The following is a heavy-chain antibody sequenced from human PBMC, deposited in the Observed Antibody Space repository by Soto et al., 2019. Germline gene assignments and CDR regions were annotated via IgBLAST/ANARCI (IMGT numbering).Heavy chain of an antibody. CDR3: ARVPSP. CDR1: GGSISRGGYS. CDR2: IYHSGST. J-gene: IGHJ5*02. Sequence: QLQLQESGSVLVKPSQTLSLTCAVSGGSISRGGYSWSWIRQPPGKGLEWIGYIYHSGSTYYNPSLKSRVTISVDRSKNQFSLKLSSVTAADTAVYYCARVPSPWGQGTLVTVSS. V-gene: IGHV4-30-2*01.